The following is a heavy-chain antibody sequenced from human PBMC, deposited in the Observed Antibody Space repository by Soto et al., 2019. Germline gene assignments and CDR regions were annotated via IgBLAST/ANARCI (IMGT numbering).Heavy chain of an antibody. CDR1: GYTFTSYY. D-gene: IGHD3-3*01. CDR2: ISANDGST. CDR3: ARVITIFGVANYFDP. J-gene: IGHJ5*02. Sequence: ASVKVSCKGSGYTFTSYYIHWVRQAPGQGLEWMGIISANDGSTNYAQKLQGRVTMTTDTSTSTAYMELRSLRSDDTAVYYCARVITIFGVANYFDPWGQGTLVTVSS. V-gene: IGHV1-46*01.